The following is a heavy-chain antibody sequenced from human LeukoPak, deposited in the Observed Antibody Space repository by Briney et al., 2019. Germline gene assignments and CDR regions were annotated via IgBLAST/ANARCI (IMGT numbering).Heavy chain of an antibody. J-gene: IGHJ5*02. CDR2: INPNSGGT. CDR3: ARHLPGGFTVTTRIDWFDP. Sequence: ASVKVSCKASGYTFTGYYMHWVGQAPGQGLEWMGWINPNSGGTNYAQKFQGRVTMTRDTSISTAYMELSRLRSDDTAVYYCARHLPGGFTVTTRIDWFDPWGQGTLVTVSS. CDR1: GYTFTGYY. D-gene: IGHD4-11*01. V-gene: IGHV1-2*02.